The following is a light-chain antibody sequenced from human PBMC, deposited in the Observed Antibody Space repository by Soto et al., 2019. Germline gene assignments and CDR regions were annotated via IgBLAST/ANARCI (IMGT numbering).Light chain of an antibody. Sequence: EIVMTQSPATLSVSPGERATLSCRASQSVNINLAWYQQKPGQTPRLLIHSASTRATGIPARFSGSGSGTEFALTISSLQSEDFAVYYCQQYNNWPPYTFGQGTKLEIK. CDR2: SAS. J-gene: IGKJ2*01. CDR3: QQYNNWPPYT. V-gene: IGKV3-15*01. CDR1: QSVNIN.